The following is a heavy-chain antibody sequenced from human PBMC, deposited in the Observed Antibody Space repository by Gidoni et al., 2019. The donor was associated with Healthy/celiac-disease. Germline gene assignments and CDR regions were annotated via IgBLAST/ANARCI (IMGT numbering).Heavy chain of an antibody. CDR1: GFTFSSYS. CDR2: ISSSSSYI. V-gene: IGHV3-21*01. CDR3: AREPIVVVTADWFDP. Sequence: EVQLVESGGGLVKPGGSLRLSCAASGFTFSSYSMNWVRQAPGKGLEWGSSISSSSSYIYYADSVKGRFTISRDNAKNALYLQMNSLRAEDTAVYYCAREPIVVVTADWFDPWGQGTLVTVSS. D-gene: IGHD2-21*02. J-gene: IGHJ5*02.